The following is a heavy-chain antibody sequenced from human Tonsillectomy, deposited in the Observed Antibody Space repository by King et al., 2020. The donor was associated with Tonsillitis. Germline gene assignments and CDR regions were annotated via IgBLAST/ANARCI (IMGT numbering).Heavy chain of an antibody. CDR1: GFTFSDAW. D-gene: IGHD3-22*01. J-gene: IGHJ3*02. Sequence: VQLVESGGGLVKPGGSLRLSCAASGFTFSDAWMTWVRQAPGKGLEWVGRIKTKIDGGTTDYAAPVKGRFTISRDDSKSTLFLQMNSLKTEDTALYFCTTDYYDTITNAFDIWGQGTMVTVSS. CDR3: TTDYYDTITNAFDI. CDR2: IKTKIDGGTT. V-gene: IGHV3-15*01.